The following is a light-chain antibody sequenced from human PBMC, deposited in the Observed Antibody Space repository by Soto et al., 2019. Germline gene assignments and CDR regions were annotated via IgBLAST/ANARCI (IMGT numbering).Light chain of an antibody. V-gene: IGKV1-39*01. CDR2: VAS. CDR3: QESYRTPYT. Sequence: DIHMTQSPSSLSAAVGDRVTMTCRASQSISSELNWYQQKPGKAPKLLSYVASSLQSGVPARFSGSGSGADFTLTISSLQPEDFATYYSQESYRTPYTFGQGTTVDI. J-gene: IGKJ2*01. CDR1: QSISSE.